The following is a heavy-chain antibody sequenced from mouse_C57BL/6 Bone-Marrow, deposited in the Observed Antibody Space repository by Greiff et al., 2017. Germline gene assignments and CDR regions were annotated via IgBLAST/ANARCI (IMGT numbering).Heavy chain of an antibody. CDR1: GYNFTSYW. J-gene: IGHJ1*03. D-gene: IGHD2-5*01. CDR3: ARPYYSNYWYFDV. Sequence: VQLQQPGAELVKPGASVKMSCKASGYNFTSYWITWVKQRPGQGLEWIGDIYPGSGSTNYTEKFKSKATLTLDTSSSTAYMQLSSLTSEDSAVYDCARPYYSNYWYFDVWGTGTTVTVSS. V-gene: IGHV1-55*01. CDR2: IYPGSGST.